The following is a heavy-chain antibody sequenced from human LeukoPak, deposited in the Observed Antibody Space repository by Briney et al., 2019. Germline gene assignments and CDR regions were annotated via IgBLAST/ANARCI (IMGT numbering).Heavy chain of an antibody. CDR1: GFTFSNAW. Sequence: GGSLRLSCAASGFTFSNAWMSWVRQAPGKGLEWVSYISSSSSTIYYADSVKGRFTISRDNAKNSLYLQMNSLRAEDTAVYYCARDYYGSGSFPYFDYWGQGTLVTVSS. V-gene: IGHV3-48*04. CDR2: ISSSSSTI. D-gene: IGHD3-10*01. CDR3: ARDYYGSGSFPYFDY. J-gene: IGHJ4*02.